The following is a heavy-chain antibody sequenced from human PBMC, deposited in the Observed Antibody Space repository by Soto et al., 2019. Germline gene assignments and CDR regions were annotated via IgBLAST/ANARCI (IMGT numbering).Heavy chain of an antibody. CDR3: AHTPGRGSSGYFDQ. V-gene: IGHV2-5*02. Sequence: SGPTLVNPTQTLTLTCTFSGFSLGTSGVGVGWIRQPPRRALEWLALIYWDDDERYSPSLKSRLTITKDTSKNQVVLTMTNMDPVDTATFYCAHTPGRGSSGYFDQWGQGTLVTVSS. CDR1: GFSLGTSGVG. J-gene: IGHJ4*02. D-gene: IGHD1-26*01. CDR2: IYWDDDE.